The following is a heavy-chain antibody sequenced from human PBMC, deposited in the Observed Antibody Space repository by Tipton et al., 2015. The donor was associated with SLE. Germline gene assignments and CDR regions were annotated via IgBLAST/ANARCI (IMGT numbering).Heavy chain of an antibody. J-gene: IGHJ4*01. CDR2: SYPSDSDT. D-gene: IGHD3-3*01. Sequence: QLVQSGAEVKKPGESLKISCQGSGYSFTNYWIAWVRQMPGKGLEWMGMSYPSDSDTTYSPSFQGQVTISVDKSFTTAYLQWSSLKASDTAMYYCARRDSIFGVVIFDYWGQGPLVTVSS. CDR3: ARRDSIFGVVIFDY. CDR1: GYSFTNYW. V-gene: IGHV5-51*03.